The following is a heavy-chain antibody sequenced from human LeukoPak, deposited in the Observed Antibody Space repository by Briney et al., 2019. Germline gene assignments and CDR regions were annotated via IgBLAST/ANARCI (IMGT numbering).Heavy chain of an antibody. CDR1: GYSFTSYW. CDR2: IYPGDSDT. D-gene: IGHD6-19*01. V-gene: IGHV5-51*01. CDR3: ARLLGSSGWYYFDY. J-gene: IGHJ4*02. Sequence: GASLKISCQGSGYSFTSYWIGWVRQLPGKGLEWMGIIYPGDSDTRYSPSFQGQVTISADKSISTAYLQWSSLKASDTAMYYCARLLGSSGWYYFDYWGQGTLVTVSS.